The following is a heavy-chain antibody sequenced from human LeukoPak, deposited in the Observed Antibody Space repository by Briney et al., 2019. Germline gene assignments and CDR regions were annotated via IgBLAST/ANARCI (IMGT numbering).Heavy chain of an antibody. CDR3: ARQPNKNFFDY. CDR2: IYYGGGT. CDR1: DGSISGYY. J-gene: IGHJ4*02. Sequence: SETLSLTCSVSDGSISGYYWSWIRQLPGKGLEWIGYIYYGGGTSYNPSLKSRVTMSVDTSRNQFSLKVTSATAADTAVYYCARQPNKNFFDYWGPGTPVTVSS. V-gene: IGHV4-59*08.